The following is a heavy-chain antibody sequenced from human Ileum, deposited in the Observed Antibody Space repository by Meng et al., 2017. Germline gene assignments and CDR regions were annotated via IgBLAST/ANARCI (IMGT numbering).Heavy chain of an antibody. CDR3: VRGPARETHDFDY. CDR2: IHHSGRT. J-gene: IGHJ4*02. CDR1: GGSFNDYS. Sequence: QGQLHQWGAGLLKPSETLSLTCAVFGGSFNDYSWSWVRQSPGKGLEWIGQIHHSGRTNYKSSLERRVTISVDTSKSQFSLKLTSVTAADTAMYYCVRGPARETHDFDYWGQGALVTVSS. D-gene: IGHD1-26*01. V-gene: IGHV4-34*01.